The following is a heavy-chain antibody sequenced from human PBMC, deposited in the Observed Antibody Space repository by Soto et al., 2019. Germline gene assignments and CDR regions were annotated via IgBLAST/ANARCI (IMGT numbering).Heavy chain of an antibody. CDR3: ARRGRYYGMDV. Sequence: PGGSLRLSCAASGFTFSSYAMSWVRQAPGKGLEWVSAISGTAGDTYYPGSVKGRFTISRENAKNSLYLQMNSLRAGDTAVYYCARRGRYYGMDVWGQGTTVTVSS. CDR2: ISGTAGDT. CDR1: GFTFSSYA. J-gene: IGHJ6*02. V-gene: IGHV3-13*01.